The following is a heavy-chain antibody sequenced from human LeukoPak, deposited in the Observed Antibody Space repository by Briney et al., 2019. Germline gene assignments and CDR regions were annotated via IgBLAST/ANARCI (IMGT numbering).Heavy chain of an antibody. CDR3: AKRYYYDNSGLWDY. J-gene: IGHJ4*02. CDR2: ISGSGGST. V-gene: IGHV3-23*01. D-gene: IGHD3-22*01. Sequence: PGGSLRLSCAASGFTFSSYAMSWVRQAPGKGLEWVSAISGSGGSTYYADSVKGRFTISRDNSKNTLYLQMNSLRAEDTAVYYCAKRYYYDNSGLWDYWGQGTLVTVSS. CDR1: GFTFSSYA.